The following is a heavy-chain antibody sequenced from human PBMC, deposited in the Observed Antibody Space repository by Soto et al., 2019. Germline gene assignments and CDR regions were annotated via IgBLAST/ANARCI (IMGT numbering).Heavy chain of an antibody. CDR2: INHSGGT. D-gene: IGHD3-10*01. V-gene: IGHV4-34*01. CDR3: ARLWSSNEGSS. CDR1: GGSFRCYY. Sequence: PSETLSLTCAVHGGSFRCYYWSWIRQPPGKGLEWIGEINHSGGTNYNPSLKSRVSISVDASKNQFSLQLTSVTAADTAVYYCARLWSSNEGSSWGQGTLVTVSS. J-gene: IGHJ4*02.